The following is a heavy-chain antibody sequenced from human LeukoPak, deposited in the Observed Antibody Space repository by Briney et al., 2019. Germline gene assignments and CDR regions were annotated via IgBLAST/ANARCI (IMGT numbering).Heavy chain of an antibody. CDR3: ARDFSYGYQEGDY. V-gene: IGHV3-66*01. CDR1: GFTVSSNY. J-gene: IGHJ4*02. Sequence: GGSLRLSCAASGFTVSSNYMSWVRQAPGKGLEWVSIIYSGGSTYYADSVKGRFTISRDNSKNTLYLQMNSLRAEDTAVYYCARDFSYGYQEGDYWGQGTLVTVSS. D-gene: IGHD5-18*01. CDR2: IYSGGST.